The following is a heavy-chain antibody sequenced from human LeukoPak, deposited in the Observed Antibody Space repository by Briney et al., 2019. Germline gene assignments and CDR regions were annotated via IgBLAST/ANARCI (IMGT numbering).Heavy chain of an antibody. J-gene: IGHJ6*02. Sequence: PSETLSLTCTVSGGSISSYHWSWIRQPPGKELEWIGYIYYSGSTNYNPSLKSRVTISVDTSKNQFSLKLSSVTAADTAVYYCARGGTTVTTSALRGRHYYGMDVWGQGTTVTVSS. V-gene: IGHV4-59*01. CDR3: ARGGTTVTTSALRGRHYYGMDV. CDR1: GGSISSYH. D-gene: IGHD4-17*01. CDR2: IYYSGST.